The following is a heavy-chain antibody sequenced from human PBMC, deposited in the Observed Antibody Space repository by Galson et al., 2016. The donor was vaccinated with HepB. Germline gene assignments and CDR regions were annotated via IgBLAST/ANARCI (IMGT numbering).Heavy chain of an antibody. CDR3: ARGPAFDI. D-gene: IGHD3-10*01. J-gene: IGHJ3*02. CDR1: GFTFSSYA. Sequence: SLRLSCAASGFTFSSYAMSWVRQAPGKGLEWISSISGSGQNSYYRDPVEGRFTSSRYNSNKTLFLQMDSLRADDTGVDYCARGPAFDIWGQGAVVTISS. V-gene: IGHV3-23*01. CDR2: ISGSGQNS.